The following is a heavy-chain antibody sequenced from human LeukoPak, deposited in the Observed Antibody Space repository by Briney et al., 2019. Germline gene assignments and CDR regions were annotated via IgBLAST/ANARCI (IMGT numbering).Heavy chain of an antibody. CDR2: INPSGGST. CDR1: GYTFTSYY. J-gene: IGHJ5*02. Sequence: ASVKVSCKASGYTFTSYYMHWVRQAPGQGLEWMGIINPSGGSTSYAQKLQGRVTMTRDMSTSTVYMELSSLRSEDTAVYYCARSLLLWFGELTAPVGWFDPWGQGTLVTVSS. CDR3: ARSLLLWFGELTAPVGWFDP. V-gene: IGHV1-46*01. D-gene: IGHD3-10*01.